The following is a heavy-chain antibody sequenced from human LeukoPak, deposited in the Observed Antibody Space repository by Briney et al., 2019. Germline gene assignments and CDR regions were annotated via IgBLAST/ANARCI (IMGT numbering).Heavy chain of an antibody. J-gene: IGHJ4*02. V-gene: IGHV3-23*01. CDR2: ISGSGDTT. Sequence: GGSLRLSRAASGFTFSSYAMSWVRQAPGKGLEWVSVISGSGDTTYSADSVKGRFTISRDNSKNTLYLQMNSLRAEDTAAYYCAKERGNNGGNTNGYFDYWGQGTLVTVSS. CDR1: GFTFSSYA. D-gene: IGHD4-23*01. CDR3: AKERGNNGGNTNGYFDY.